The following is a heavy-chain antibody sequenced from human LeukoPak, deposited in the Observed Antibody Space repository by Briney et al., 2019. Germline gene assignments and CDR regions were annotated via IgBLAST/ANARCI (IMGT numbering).Heavy chain of an antibody. CDR3: ARGIVNVPDSGVAY. CDR1: GGSFSGYY. Sequence: SETLSLTCAVYGGSFSGYYWSWIRQPPGKGLEWIGEINHSGSTNYNPSLKSRVTISVDTSKNQFSLKLSSVTAADTAVYYCARGIVNVPDSGVAYWGQGTLVTVSS. J-gene: IGHJ4*02. D-gene: IGHD3-10*01. V-gene: IGHV4-34*01. CDR2: INHSGST.